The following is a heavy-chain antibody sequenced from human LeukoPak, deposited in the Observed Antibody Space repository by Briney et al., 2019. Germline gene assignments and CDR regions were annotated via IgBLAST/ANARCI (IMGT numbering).Heavy chain of an antibody. V-gene: IGHV3-23*01. Sequence: GGSLRLSCAASGFIFSNYAMSWVRQAPGKGLEWVSTIRNGGGSTYYADSVKGRFTISRDNSKNTLYLQMNSPRAEDTAVYYCAKDRTGEKSISGNYWGQGILVTVSS. D-gene: IGHD2-21*01. CDR3: AKDRTGEKSISGNY. J-gene: IGHJ4*02. CDR2: IRNGGGST. CDR1: GFIFSNYA.